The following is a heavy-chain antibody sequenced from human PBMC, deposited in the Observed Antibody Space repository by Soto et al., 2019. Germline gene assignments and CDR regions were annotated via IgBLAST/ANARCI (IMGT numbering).Heavy chain of an antibody. V-gene: IGHV5-51*01. Sequence: GECRKTSFMVSSHSFTSYWSGWVRLMPGKGLEWEGIILAGVTDTRNSPSFQGQVTTSADKSISTAYLQWSSMKASDTAMYYCARLHIDRTYSSSWGLGGRARTETKYNWFDVWGQGTMVTVSS. CDR3: ARLHIDRTYSSSWGLGGRARTETKYNWFDV. CDR1: SHSFTSYW. J-gene: IGHJ5*02. D-gene: IGHD6-13*01. CDR2: ILAGVTDT.